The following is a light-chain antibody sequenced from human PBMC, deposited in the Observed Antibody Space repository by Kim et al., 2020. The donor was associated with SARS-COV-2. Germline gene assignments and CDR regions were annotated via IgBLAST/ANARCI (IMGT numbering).Light chain of an antibody. CDR1: QIVPLNS. J-gene: IGKJ1*01. V-gene: IGKV3-20*01. Sequence: PGAVATLSCRASQIVPLNSVAWYQQRPGQALRLLIYGASNRATCIPDRFSGSGSGTAFTLTISSLEPEDFAVYYCHQYGRSPWTFGQGTKVDIK. CDR3: HQYGRSPWT. CDR2: GAS.